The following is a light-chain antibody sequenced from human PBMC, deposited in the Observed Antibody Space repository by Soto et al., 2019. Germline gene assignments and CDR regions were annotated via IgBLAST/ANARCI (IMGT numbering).Light chain of an antibody. Sequence: QLVLTQPRSVSGSPGQSVTISCTGTSSDVGTYNFVSWYQQHPGKAPKFMIYDVTKRPSGVPDRFSGSKSGNTASLTISGLQAEDEADYYCCSYVGSYTSYVFGTGTQLTVL. CDR2: DVT. J-gene: IGLJ1*01. CDR1: SSDVGTYNF. CDR3: CSYVGSYTSYV. V-gene: IGLV2-11*01.